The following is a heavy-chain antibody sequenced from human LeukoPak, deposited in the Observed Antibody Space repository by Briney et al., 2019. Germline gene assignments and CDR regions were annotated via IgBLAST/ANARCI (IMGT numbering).Heavy chain of an antibody. CDR3: ARDRRDGYCLGH. D-gene: IGHD2-2*03. Sequence: GGSLRLSCTGSGFTVSSSYMSWVRQTPGKGLEWVSVMYSGGTTYYADSVKGRFTISRDSSKNTVNLQMNSLRAEDTAVYYCARDRRDGYCLGHWGQRTLVTVSS. CDR2: MYSGGTT. CDR1: GFTVSSSY. V-gene: IGHV3-66*01. J-gene: IGHJ4*02.